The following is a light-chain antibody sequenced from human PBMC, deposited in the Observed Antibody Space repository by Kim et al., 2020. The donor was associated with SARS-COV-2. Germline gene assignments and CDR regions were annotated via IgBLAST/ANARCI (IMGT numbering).Light chain of an antibody. CDR1: SGSIARTY. CDR2: EDN. V-gene: IGLV6-57*03. CDR3: QSYDSSNHVV. Sequence: KTVTISCTRGSGSIARTYVQWYQQRPGSAPTTVIYEDNQRPSGVPDRFSGSIDSSSNSASLTISGLKTEDEADYYCQSYDSSNHVVFGGGTQLTVL. J-gene: IGLJ2*01.